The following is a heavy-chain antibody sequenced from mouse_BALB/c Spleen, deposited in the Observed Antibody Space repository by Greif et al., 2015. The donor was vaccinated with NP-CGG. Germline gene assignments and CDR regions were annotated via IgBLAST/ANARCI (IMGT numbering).Heavy chain of an antibody. V-gene: IGHV1-66*01. CDR1: GYSFTSYY. D-gene: IGHD2-4*01. Sequence: QVQLKESGPELVKPGASVKISCKASGYSFTSYYIHWVKQRPGQGLEWIGWIFPGSGNTKYSEKFKGKATLTADTSSSTAYMQLSSLTSEDSAVYFCARSITTGFAYWGQGTLVTVSA. J-gene: IGHJ3*01. CDR3: ARSITTGFAY. CDR2: IFPGSGNT.